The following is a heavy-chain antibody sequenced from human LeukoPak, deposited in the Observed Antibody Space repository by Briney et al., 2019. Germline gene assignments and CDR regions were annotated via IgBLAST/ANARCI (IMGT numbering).Heavy chain of an antibody. V-gene: IGHV1-46*01. D-gene: IGHD6-19*01. J-gene: IGHJ4*02. CDR1: GYTFTSYY. CDR3: AREVAVASLDY. Sequence: ASVKVSCKASGYTFTSYYMHWVRQAPGQGLEWMGIINPSGGGTSYAQKFQGRVTMTRDTSTSTVYMELSSLRSDDTAVYYCAREVAVASLDYWGQGTLVTVSS. CDR2: INPSGGGT.